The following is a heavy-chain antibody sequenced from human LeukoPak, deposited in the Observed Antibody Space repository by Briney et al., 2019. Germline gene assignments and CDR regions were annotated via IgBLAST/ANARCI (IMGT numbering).Heavy chain of an antibody. V-gene: IGHV4-59*01. CDR3: ARVTGYMIEDYFDY. CDR1: GGSISTYY. D-gene: IGHD3-22*01. J-gene: IGHJ4*02. CDR2: VHNSGST. Sequence: SETLSLTCTVSGGSISTYYWSWIRQPPGKGLEWIGDVHNSGSTKYSPSLKSRVTISIDTSNNQFSLRLSSVTAADTAVYYCARVTGYMIEDYFDYWGQGTLVTVSS.